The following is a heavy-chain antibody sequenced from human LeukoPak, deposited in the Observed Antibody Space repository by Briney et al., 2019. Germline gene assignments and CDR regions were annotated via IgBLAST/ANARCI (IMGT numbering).Heavy chain of an antibody. CDR3: ARVSDYYGSGGRAFDI. V-gene: IGHV1-2*02. D-gene: IGHD3-10*01. CDR1: GYTFTGYY. J-gene: IGHJ3*02. CDR2: INPNSGGT. Sequence: GASVKVSCKASGYTFTGYYMHWVRQAPGQGLEWMGWINPNSGGTNYAQKFQGRVTMTRDTSISTAYMELSRLRSDDTAVYYCARVSDYYGSGGRAFDIWGQGTMVTVSS.